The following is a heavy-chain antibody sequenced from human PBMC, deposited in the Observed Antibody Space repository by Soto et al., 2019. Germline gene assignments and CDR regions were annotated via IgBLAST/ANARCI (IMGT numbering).Heavy chain of an antibody. Sequence: QVQLVQSGAEVKKPESSVKVSCKAPGGTFSTYAISWVRQAPGQGLEWMGGIIPMFGTANYAQRVQDRVTITADESTNTVYMELTSLRSEDTAVYFCASGIQLWLRRINNGYSGWGQGTLVTVS. CDR3: ASGIQLWLRRINNGYSG. V-gene: IGHV1-69*12. D-gene: IGHD5-18*01. J-gene: IGHJ4*02. CDR1: GGTFSTYA. CDR2: IIPMFGTA.